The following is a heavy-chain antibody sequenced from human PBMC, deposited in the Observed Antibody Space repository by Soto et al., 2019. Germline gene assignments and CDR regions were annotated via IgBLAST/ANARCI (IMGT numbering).Heavy chain of an antibody. D-gene: IGHD3-10*01. CDR2: IYHSGSS. CDR3: ARHYASGTYPLEY. V-gene: IGHV4-59*08. CDR1: RASISSYY. J-gene: IGHJ4*02. Sequence: SEILSLTCTVSRASISSYYWSWIRQPPGKGLEWIGYIYHSGSSNYNPSLKSRVTILLDTSKNQLSLKLSSVTAADTAVYSCARHYASGTYPLEYWGQGTLVTVSS.